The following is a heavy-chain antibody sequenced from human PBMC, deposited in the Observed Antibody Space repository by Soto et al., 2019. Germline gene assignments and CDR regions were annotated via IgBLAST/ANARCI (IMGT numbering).Heavy chain of an antibody. CDR2: INGGGSST. CDR1: GFTFSSYA. D-gene: IGHD1-26*01. CDR3: AKVSLGATTITDYSYYGLDV. J-gene: IGHJ6*02. Sequence: EVQLLESGGGLVQPGGSLRLSCAASGFTFSSYAMSWVRPAPGKGLEWVSAINGGGSSTYYADSVKGRVTIYRDNSKNTLHLQMNSLRAEDTAVYYCAKVSLGATTITDYSYYGLDVWGQGTTVTVSS. V-gene: IGHV3-23*01.